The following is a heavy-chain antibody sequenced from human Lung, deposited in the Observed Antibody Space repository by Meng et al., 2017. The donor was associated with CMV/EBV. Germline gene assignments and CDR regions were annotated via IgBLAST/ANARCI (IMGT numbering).Heavy chain of an antibody. V-gene: IGHV3-30*02. Sequence: GESLKIPCPASGFTFSSYGMHWVRQAPGKGLEWVAFIRYDGSNKYYADSVKGRFTISRDNSKNTLYLQMNSLRAEDTAVYYCAKGKTAIAAAGPLDYWGQGXLVTVSS. CDR2: IRYDGSNK. CDR1: GFTFSSYG. CDR3: AKGKTAIAAAGPLDY. J-gene: IGHJ4*02. D-gene: IGHD6-13*01.